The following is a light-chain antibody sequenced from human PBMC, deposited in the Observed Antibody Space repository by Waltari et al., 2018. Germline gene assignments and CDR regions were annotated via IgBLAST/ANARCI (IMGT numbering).Light chain of an antibody. J-gene: IGKJ1*01. CDR1: QTVSSSH. V-gene: IGKV3-20*01. CDR2: GAS. CDR3: HQYSSTPWT. Sequence: EIVLTPSPGTLSLSPGERAAVSCRASQTVSSSHLAWSHQKPGQAPRLLIYGASTRASGIPDRFSGGGFGTDFTLTIDRLEPEDFAVYYCHQYSSTPWTFGQGTRVEIK.